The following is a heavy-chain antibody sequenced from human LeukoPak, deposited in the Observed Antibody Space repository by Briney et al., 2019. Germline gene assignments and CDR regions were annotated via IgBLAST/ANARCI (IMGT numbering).Heavy chain of an antibody. J-gene: IGHJ3*02. CDR2: IYYSGST. CDR3: ARHDDEYGAFDI. V-gene: IGHV4-59*08. D-gene: IGHD2-2*01. Sequence: SETLALTCTVSGGSISSYYWSWIRQPPGKGLEWIGYIYYSGSTNYNPSLKSRVTISVDTSKNQFSLKLSSVTAADTAVYYCARHDDEYGAFDIWAQGTMVTVSS. CDR1: GGSISSYY.